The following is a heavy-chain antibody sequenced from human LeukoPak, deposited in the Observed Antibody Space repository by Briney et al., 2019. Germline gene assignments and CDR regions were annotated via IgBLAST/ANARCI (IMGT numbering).Heavy chain of an antibody. V-gene: IGHV3-21*01. CDR2: ISSSSSYI. D-gene: IGHD6-19*01. CDR3: ARALRGIAVAGALYYYYGMDV. J-gene: IGHJ6*02. CDR1: GFTFSSYS. Sequence: GGSLRLSCAASGFTFSSYSMNWVRQAPGEGLEWVSSISSSSSYIYYADSVKGRFTISRDNAKNSLYLQMNSLRAEDTAVYYCARALRGIAVAGALYYYYGMDVWGQGTTVTVSS.